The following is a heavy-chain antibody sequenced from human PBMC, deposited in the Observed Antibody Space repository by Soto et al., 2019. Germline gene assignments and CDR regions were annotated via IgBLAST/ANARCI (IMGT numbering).Heavy chain of an antibody. CDR2: IYYSGST. D-gene: IGHD3-9*01. CDR1: GGSISSGGYY. Sequence: PSETLSLTCTVSGGSISSGGYYWSWIRQHPGKGLEWIGYIYYSGSTYYNPSLKSRVTISVDTSKNQFSLKLSSVTAADTAVYYCARRRTYDILTGPQNWFDTWGQGTLVTVSS. CDR3: ARRRTYDILTGPQNWFDT. J-gene: IGHJ5*02. V-gene: IGHV4-31*03.